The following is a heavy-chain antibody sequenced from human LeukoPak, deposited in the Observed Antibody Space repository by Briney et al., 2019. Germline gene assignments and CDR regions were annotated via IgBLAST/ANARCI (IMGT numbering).Heavy chain of an antibody. J-gene: IGHJ4*02. V-gene: IGHV3-11*01. CDR1: GFTLSSYA. CDR3: AKDRYYGSGSSAPVDY. Sequence: PGGSLRLSCAASGFTLSSYAMSWIRQAPGKGLEWVSYISSSGSTIYYADSVKGRFTISRDNAKNSLYLQMNSLRAEDTAVYYCAKDRYYGSGSSAPVDYWGQGTLVTVSS. D-gene: IGHD3-10*01. CDR2: ISSSGSTI.